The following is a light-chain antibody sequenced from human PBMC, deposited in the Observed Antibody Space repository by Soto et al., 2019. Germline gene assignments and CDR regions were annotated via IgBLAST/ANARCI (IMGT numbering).Light chain of an antibody. CDR1: SSDVGSYNL. CDR2: EGS. CDR3: CSYAGNGAWV. J-gene: IGLJ3*02. Sequence: QSALTQPASVSGSPGQSITISCTGTSSDVGSYNLVSWYQQHPGKAPKLMIYEGSKRPSGVSNRFSGSKSGNTASLTISGLQAEDEAAYYCCSYAGNGAWVFGGGTKLTVL. V-gene: IGLV2-23*01.